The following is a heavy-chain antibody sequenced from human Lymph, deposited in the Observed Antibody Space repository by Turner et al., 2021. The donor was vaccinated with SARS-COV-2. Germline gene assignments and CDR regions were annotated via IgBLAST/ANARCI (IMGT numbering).Heavy chain of an antibody. D-gene: IGHD2-15*01. CDR1: GFTFDDYA. Sequence: EVQLVASGGGVVQPGGSLRLPCAASGFTFDDYAMHWVRQAPGKGLEWVSLISGDGGGTYYADSVKGRFTISRDNSKNSLSLQMNSLRAEDTALYYCAKDPGYCSGGSCYSRTYFDFWGQGTLVTVSA. J-gene: IGHJ4*02. CDR2: ISGDGGGT. V-gene: IGHV3-43*02. CDR3: AKDPGYCSGGSCYSRTYFDF.